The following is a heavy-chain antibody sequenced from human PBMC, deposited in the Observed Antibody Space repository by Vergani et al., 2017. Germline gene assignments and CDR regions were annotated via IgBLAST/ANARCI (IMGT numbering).Heavy chain of an antibody. CDR1: GFTFGDYA. J-gene: IGHJ6*03. D-gene: IGHD3-9*01. CDR2: IRSKAYGGTT. Sequence: EVQLVESGGGLVQPGRSLRLSCTASGFTFGDYAMSWFRQAPGKGLEWVGFIRSKAYGGTTEYAASVKGRFTISRDNAKNSLYLQMNSLRAEDTAVYYCARDRAILTGAYYYYYMDVWGK. CDR3: ARDRAILTGAYYYYYMDV. V-gene: IGHV3-49*03.